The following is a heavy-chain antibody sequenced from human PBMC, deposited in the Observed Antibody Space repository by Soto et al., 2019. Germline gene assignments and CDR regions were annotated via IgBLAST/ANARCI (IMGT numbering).Heavy chain of an antibody. V-gene: IGHV3-7*03. CDR2: INQDGSDR. CDR1: GFTFGNHW. J-gene: IGHJ4*02. Sequence: EVQLVESGGGLVRPGGSLRLSCVASGFTFGNHWMNWVRQTPGKGLEWVANINQDGSDRYYADSVKGRFTISRDNAKNSLFLQINSLTTDDAAVYYCASDALSVRGGYPYFDFWGQGTLVTVSS. CDR3: ASDALSVRGGYPYFDF. D-gene: IGHD3-10*01.